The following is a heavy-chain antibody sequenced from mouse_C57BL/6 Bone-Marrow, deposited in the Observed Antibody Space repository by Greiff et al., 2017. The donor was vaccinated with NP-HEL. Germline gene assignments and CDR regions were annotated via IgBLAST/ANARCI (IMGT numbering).Heavy chain of an antibody. CDR3: AREDYDGGNYAMDY. Sequence: EVKLMESGPELVKPGDSVKISCKASGYSFTGYFMNWVMQSHGKSLEWIGRINPYNGDTFYNQKFKGKATLTVDKSSSTAHMELRSLTSEDSAVYYCAREDYDGGNYAMDYWGQGTSVTVSS. J-gene: IGHJ4*01. CDR2: INPYNGDT. CDR1: GYSFTGYF. D-gene: IGHD2-4*01. V-gene: IGHV1-20*01.